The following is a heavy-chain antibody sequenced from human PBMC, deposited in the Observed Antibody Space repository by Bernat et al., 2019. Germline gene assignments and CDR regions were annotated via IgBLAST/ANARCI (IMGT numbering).Heavy chain of an antibody. CDR3: ARHGAGSNHYHYGMDV. J-gene: IGHJ6*02. CDR2: ISGSGAST. D-gene: IGHD1-14*01. V-gene: IGHV3-23*01. Sequence: EVQLFESWGGLVQAGGSLRLSCSASGFTFSTYGMTLVRLAPWKGLEWVSSISGSGASTFYVDSVKGRFTISRDNSKNTVSLQMNSLRADDTAVYYCARHGAGSNHYHYGMDVWGQGTTVTVSS. CDR1: GFTFSTYG.